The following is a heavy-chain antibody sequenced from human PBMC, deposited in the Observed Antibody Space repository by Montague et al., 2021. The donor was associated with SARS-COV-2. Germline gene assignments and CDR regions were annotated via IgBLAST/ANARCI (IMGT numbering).Heavy chain of an antibody. CDR3: ARVRITMIVVVDAFDI. Sequence: QTLSLARTVSGGSISSGGYYWSWIRQHPGKGLEWIGYIYYSGSTYYNPSLKSRVTISVDTSKNQFSLKLSSVTAADTAVYYCARVRITMIVVVDAFDIWGQGTMVTVSS. CDR2: IYYSGST. CDR1: GGSISSGGYY. V-gene: IGHV4-31*03. J-gene: IGHJ3*02. D-gene: IGHD3-22*01.